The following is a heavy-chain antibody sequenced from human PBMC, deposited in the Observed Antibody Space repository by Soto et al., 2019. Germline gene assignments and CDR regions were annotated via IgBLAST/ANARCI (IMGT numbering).Heavy chain of an antibody. CDR2: IYYSGST. J-gene: IGHJ5*02. CDR1: GGSISSGGYY. CDR3: ARNHIVVVVAATSIXWFDP. Sequence: PSATLSLTCTVSGGSISSGGYYWSWIRQHPGKGLDWIGYIYYSGSTYYNPSLKSRVTISVDTSKNQFSLKPSSVTAADTAVYYCARNHIVVVVAATSIXWFDPWGQGTLVTVS. V-gene: IGHV4-31*03. D-gene: IGHD2-15*01.